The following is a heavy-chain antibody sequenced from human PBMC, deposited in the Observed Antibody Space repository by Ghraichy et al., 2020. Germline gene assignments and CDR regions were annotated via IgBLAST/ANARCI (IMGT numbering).Heavy chain of an antibody. CDR1: GFSLSTSGVG. CDR3: AHRPGTAAGHYYGMDV. Sequence: SGPTLVKPTQTLTLTCTFSGFSLSTSGVGVGWIRQPPGKALEWLALIYWDDDKRYSPSLKSRLTITKDTSKNQVVLTMTNMDPVDTATYYCAHRPGTAAGHYYGMDVWGQGTTVTVSS. D-gene: IGHD6-13*01. J-gene: IGHJ6*02. CDR2: IYWDDDK. V-gene: IGHV2-5*02.